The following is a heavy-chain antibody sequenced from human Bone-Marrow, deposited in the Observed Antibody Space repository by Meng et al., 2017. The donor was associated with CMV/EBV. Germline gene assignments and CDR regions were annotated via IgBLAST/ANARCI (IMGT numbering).Heavy chain of an antibody. Sequence: SCKASGYTFTSYGISWVRQAPGQGLEWVAIISFDGSNKYYADSVKGRFTISRDNAKNSLYLQMNSLRAEDTAVYYCARIYCGGDCYPPDPWFDPWGQGTLVTVSS. CDR1: GYTFTSYG. J-gene: IGHJ5*02. D-gene: IGHD2-21*01. V-gene: IGHV3-30*07. CDR3: ARIYCGGDCYPPDPWFDP. CDR2: ISFDGSNK.